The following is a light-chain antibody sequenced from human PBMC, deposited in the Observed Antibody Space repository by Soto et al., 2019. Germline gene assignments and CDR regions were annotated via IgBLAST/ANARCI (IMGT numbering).Light chain of an antibody. CDR2: EVS. J-gene: IGLJ1*01. CDR1: SSDVGGYNY. Sequence: QSALTQPPSASGSPGQSITISCTGTSSDVGGYNYVSWYQQHPGKAPKLMIYEVSNRPSGVSTRFSGSKSGNTASLTISGLQADDDADYYCSSFTTTYTRVFGSGTKVTVL. V-gene: IGLV2-14*01. CDR3: SSFTTTYTRV.